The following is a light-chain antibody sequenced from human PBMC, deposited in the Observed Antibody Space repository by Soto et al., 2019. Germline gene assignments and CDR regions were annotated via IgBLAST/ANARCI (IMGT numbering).Light chain of an antibody. CDR1: QSVSSSS. Sequence: PGERATLSCRTSQSVSSSSLAWYQQKPGQAPRLLIYAASSRATGIPDRFSGSGSGTDFTLTISRLEPEDFAMYYCQQYGSSPPRYTFGQGTKLEIK. J-gene: IGKJ2*01. V-gene: IGKV3-20*01. CDR3: QQYGSSPPRYT. CDR2: AAS.